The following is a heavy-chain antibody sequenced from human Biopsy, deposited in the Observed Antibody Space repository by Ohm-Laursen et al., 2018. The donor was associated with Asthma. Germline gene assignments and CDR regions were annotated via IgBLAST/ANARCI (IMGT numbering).Heavy chain of an antibody. CDR1: GDSFSNYA. J-gene: IGHJ6*02. D-gene: IGHD5-12*01. Sequence: SSVKVSCKPSGDSFSNYAISWVRHAPGQGLEWMGGLIPVLGTPDHAQMFEGRVTITADESTSTAYMELSSLSSEDTAVYYCARGYSGSDRIVYYYSGLEVWGQGTTVTVSS. CDR2: LIPVLGTP. V-gene: IGHV1-69*01. CDR3: ARGYSGSDRIVYYYSGLEV.